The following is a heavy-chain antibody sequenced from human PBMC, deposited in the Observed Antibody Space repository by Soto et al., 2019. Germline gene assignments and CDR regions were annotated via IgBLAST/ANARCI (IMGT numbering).Heavy chain of an antibody. Sequence: SEALSLTCAVYGGSFSGYYWSWIRQPPGKGLEWIGEINHSGSTNYNPSLKSRVTISVDTSKNQFSLKLSSVTAADTAVYYCARGGSGWFYNWFDPWGQGALVTVSS. D-gene: IGHD6-19*01. J-gene: IGHJ5*02. V-gene: IGHV4-34*01. CDR2: INHSGST. CDR3: ARGGSGWFYNWFDP. CDR1: GGSFSGYY.